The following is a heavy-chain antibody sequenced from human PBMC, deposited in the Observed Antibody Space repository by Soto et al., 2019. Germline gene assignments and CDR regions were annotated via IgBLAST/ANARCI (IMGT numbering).Heavy chain of an antibody. V-gene: IGHV3-15*03. D-gene: IGHD6-6*01. Sequence: GGSLRLSCAASGFTFSNAWLSWVRQTPGKGLEWVGRIESTATCGATEGAAPVKGRFTISRVCSDATLYLQMNSLRTEDTAVYYCTWLVFEALKMWGQGTMVNVSS. CDR2: IESTATCGAT. CDR1: GFTFSNAW. CDR3: TWLVFEALKM. J-gene: IGHJ3*02.